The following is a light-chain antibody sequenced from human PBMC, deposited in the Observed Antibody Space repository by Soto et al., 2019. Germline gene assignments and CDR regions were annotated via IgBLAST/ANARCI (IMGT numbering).Light chain of an antibody. Sequence: QSVLTQPPSVSVAPGQRVTISGTGSSSNIGAGYDVHWYQQLPGTAPKLLIYGNNKRPSGVPDRFSGSKSGTSASLAITGLQAEDEADYYCQSYDNSLSGVVFGGGTQLTVL. CDR3: QSYDNSLSGVV. CDR1: SSNIGAGYD. V-gene: IGLV1-40*01. CDR2: GNN. J-gene: IGLJ3*02.